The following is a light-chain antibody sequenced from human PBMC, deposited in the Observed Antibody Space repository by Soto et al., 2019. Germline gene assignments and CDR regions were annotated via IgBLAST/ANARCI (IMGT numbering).Light chain of an antibody. CDR1: QSVSTRY. J-gene: IGKJ2*01. CDR2: GSS. V-gene: IGKV3-20*01. CDR3: HQFGSSPPAFT. Sequence: DSMLTQSPGTLSLSPGERATLSCRASQSVSTRYLAWYQQKPGQAPRLLIYGSSIRATGIPDRFSGSGSGTEFTLTISRLEPEDFAVYYCHQFGSSPPAFTFGQGTKLEI.